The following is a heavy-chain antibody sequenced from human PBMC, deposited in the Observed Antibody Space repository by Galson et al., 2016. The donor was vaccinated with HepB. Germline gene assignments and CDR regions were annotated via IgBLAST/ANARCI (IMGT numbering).Heavy chain of an antibody. J-gene: IGHJ4*02. V-gene: IGHV3-7*01. Sequence: SLRLSCAGSGFSLSTYWMVWVRQAPGKGLEWVASINRDGSEKYSVEGRFSISRDNAKNSLYLQMDSLRAEDTAVYYCSRDVGYETLDCWGQGTLVTVSA. D-gene: IGHD2-2*01. CDR3: SRDVGYETLDC. CDR2: INRDGSEK. CDR1: GFSLSTYW.